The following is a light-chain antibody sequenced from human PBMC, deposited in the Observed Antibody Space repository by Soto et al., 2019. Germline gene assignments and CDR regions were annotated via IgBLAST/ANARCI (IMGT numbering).Light chain of an antibody. V-gene: IGLV1-51*01. CDR2: DNN. CDR1: SSNIGNNY. Sequence: QSVLTQPPSVSAAPGQKVTISCSGSSSNIGNNYVSWYQQHPGTAPKLLIYDNNKRPSGIPDRFSDSKSGTSATLAITGLQTGDEADYYCGTWDSSLSAYVFGTGTKVTVL. J-gene: IGLJ1*01. CDR3: GTWDSSLSAYV.